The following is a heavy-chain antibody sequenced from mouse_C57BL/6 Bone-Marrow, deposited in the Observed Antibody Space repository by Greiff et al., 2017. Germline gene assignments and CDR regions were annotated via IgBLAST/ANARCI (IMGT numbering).Heavy chain of an antibody. D-gene: IGHD2-3*01. CDR1: GYTFTSYG. CDR3: ARRSLIYDGYYDYLDY. V-gene: IGHV1-81*01. Sequence: VKLQESGAELARPGASVKLSCKASGYTFTSYGISWVKQRTGQGLEWIGEIYPRSGNTYYNEKFKGKATLTADKSSSTAYMELRSLTSEDSAVXFCARRSLIYDGYYDYLDYGGQGTTLTGSS. J-gene: IGHJ2*01. CDR2: IYPRSGNT.